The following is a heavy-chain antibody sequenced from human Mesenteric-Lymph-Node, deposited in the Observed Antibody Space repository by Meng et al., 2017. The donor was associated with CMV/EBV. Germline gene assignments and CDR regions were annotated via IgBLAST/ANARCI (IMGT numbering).Heavy chain of an antibody. Sequence: SETLSLTCAVYGGSLSGYFWSYLRQPPGKGLEWIGEINHSGNTYYNPSLKSRVTMSVDTSKNQFTLKLSSVTAADTAVYYCGRVGRSYGGNSAVDFDYWGQGTLVTVSS. CDR2: INHSGNT. CDR1: GGSLSGYF. D-gene: IGHD4-23*01. J-gene: IGHJ4*02. V-gene: IGHV4-34*01. CDR3: GRVGRSYGGNSAVDFDY.